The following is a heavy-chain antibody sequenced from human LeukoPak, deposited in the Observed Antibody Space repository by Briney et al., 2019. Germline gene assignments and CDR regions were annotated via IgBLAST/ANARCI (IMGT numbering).Heavy chain of an antibody. D-gene: IGHD3-3*01. CDR2: INWNGGST. Sequence: PGGSLRLSCAASGFTFDDYGMSWVRQAPGKGLEWVSGINWNGGSTGYADSVKGRFTISRDNAKNSLYLQMNSLRAEDTALYYCARVAVERITIFGVVKRTPYYYYYMDVWGKGTTVTVSS. CDR3: ARVAVERITIFGVVKRTPYYYYYMDV. V-gene: IGHV3-20*04. CDR1: GFTFDDYG. J-gene: IGHJ6*03.